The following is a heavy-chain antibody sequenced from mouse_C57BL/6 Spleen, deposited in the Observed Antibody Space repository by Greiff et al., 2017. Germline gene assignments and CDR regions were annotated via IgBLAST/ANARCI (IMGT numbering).Heavy chain of an antibody. D-gene: IGHD2-3*01. CDR2: ISTYYGDT. V-gene: IGHV1-67*01. CDR3: ASDDYLDWFAY. J-gene: IGHJ3*01. CDR1: GYTFTDYA. Sequence: VQLQQSGPELVRPGVSVKISCKASGYTFTDYAMHWVKQSHAKSLEWIGDISTYYGDTSYNQKFKDKDTMTVDKSSSTAYMELPRLTSEDSAVYYGASDDYLDWFAYWGQGTMVTVSA.